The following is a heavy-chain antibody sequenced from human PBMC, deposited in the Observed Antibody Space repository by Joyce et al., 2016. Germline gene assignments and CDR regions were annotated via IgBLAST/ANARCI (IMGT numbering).Heavy chain of an antibody. J-gene: IGHJ5*01. D-gene: IGHD3-10*01. CDR3: ARDPPINMGRGFRVGNFSWFDS. Sequence: QVQLVQSGAEVKKPGSSVKVSCKPSGGTFTGFTVSWVRQAPRQGLEWMGRVIPMLGIGNYAQKFQGRVTITADKSTSTAYMELHSLRSEDTAVYYCARDPPINMGRGFRVGNFSWFDSWGQGTLVTVSS. CDR2: VIPMLGIG. V-gene: IGHV1-69*08. CDR1: GGTFTGFT.